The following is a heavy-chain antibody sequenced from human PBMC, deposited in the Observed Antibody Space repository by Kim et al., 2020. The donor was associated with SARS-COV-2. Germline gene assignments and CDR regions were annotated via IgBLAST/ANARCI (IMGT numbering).Heavy chain of an antibody. Sequence: SETLSLTCDVSGTSITSFYWSWIRQAPGKGLEWIAYMFYNGATRYNPSLESRVTISIDTSKNQVSLKLRSVTTTDTAIYYCVRHLRSVGPLAYLDYWGQGSLVTVSP. CDR3: VRHLRSVGPLAYLDY. V-gene: IGHV4-59*08. CDR2: MFYNGAT. D-gene: IGHD1-26*01. J-gene: IGHJ4*02. CDR1: GTSITSFY.